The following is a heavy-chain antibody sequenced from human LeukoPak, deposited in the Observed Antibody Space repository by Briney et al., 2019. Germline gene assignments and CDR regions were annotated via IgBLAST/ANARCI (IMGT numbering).Heavy chain of an antibody. CDR3: ARTSYYDILTGYYYFDY. Sequence: GGSLRLSCAASGFTVSSNYMSWVRQAPGKGLEWVSVIYSGGSTYYADSVRGRFTISRDNSKNTLYLQMNSLRAEDTAVYYCARTSYYDILTGYYYFDYWDQGTLVTVSS. D-gene: IGHD3-9*01. J-gene: IGHJ4*02. CDR1: GFTVSSNY. CDR2: IYSGGST. V-gene: IGHV3-53*01.